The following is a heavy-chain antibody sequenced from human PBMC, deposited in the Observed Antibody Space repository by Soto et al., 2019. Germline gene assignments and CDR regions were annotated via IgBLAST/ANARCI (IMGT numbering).Heavy chain of an antibody. J-gene: IGHJ6*02. CDR2: IKSKTDGGTT. CDR1: GFTFSNAW. CDR3: TTDPYRYDILTGDYYYYGMDV. D-gene: IGHD3-9*01. V-gene: IGHV3-15*07. Sequence: PGGSLRLSCAASGFTFSNAWMNWVRQAPGKGLEWVGRIKSKTDGGTTDYAAPVKGRFTISRDDSKNTLYLQMNSLKTEDTAVYYCTTDPYRYDILTGDYYYYGMDVWGQGTTVTVSS.